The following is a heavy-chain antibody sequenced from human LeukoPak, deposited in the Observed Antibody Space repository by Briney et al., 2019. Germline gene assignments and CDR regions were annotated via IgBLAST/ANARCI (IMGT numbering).Heavy chain of an antibody. CDR1: GFTFGGYS. CDR2: ISWDSGSI. V-gene: IGHV3-9*01. J-gene: IGHJ6*02. D-gene: IGHD2-2*02. Sequence: SLRLSCAASGFTFGGYSMQWVRQAPGEGLEWVSGISWDSGSIGYADSVKGRFTISRDNAKNSLYLQMNSLRAEDTALYYCAKDLYCSSTSCYIGRYYYYYYGMDVWGQGTTVTVSS. CDR3: AKDLYCSSTSCYIGRYYYYYYGMDV.